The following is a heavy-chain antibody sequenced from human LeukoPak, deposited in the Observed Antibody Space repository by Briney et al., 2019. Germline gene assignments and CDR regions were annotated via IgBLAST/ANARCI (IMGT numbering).Heavy chain of an antibody. CDR3: ARYRSESDDC. Sequence: PSETLSLTCTVSGGSITSGGYYWGWIRQPPWKGLEWIGTIYYSGSTYYNPSLKSRVTISVDTSKNQFSLRLSSVTAADTAVYYCARYRSESDDCWGQGTLVTVSS. CDR1: GGSITSGGYY. J-gene: IGHJ4*02. V-gene: IGHV4-39*01. D-gene: IGHD3-10*01. CDR2: IYYSGST.